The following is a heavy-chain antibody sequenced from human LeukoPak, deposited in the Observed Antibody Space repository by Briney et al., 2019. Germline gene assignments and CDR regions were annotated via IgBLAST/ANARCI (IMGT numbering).Heavy chain of an antibody. D-gene: IGHD3-16*01. J-gene: IGHJ4*02. CDR3: TRGAGWLIDY. CDR2: SYNSGRS. CDR1: DDSISDYY. Sequence: LSETLSLTCTVSDDSISDYYRGWIRQPPRKGLEWIGYSYNSGRSTYNPSLKSRVTISADTSKNHFSLKLNSVTTADTAVYYCTRGAGWLIDYWGQGILVTVSS. V-gene: IGHV4-59*01.